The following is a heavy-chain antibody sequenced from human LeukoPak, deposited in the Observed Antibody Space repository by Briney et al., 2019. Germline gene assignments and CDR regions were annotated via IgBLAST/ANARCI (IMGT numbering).Heavy chain of an antibody. J-gene: IGHJ6*02. CDR2: IKEDGSEE. Sequence: GGSLRLSCAASGFTFSNYWMTWVRQAPGKGLEGVAAIKEDGSEEYYMDSVKGRFTISRDNAKNSLYLHMNSLRDEDTAVYHCATYINWVAGDVWGQGTAVSVSS. CDR3: ATYINWVAGDV. D-gene: IGHD1-1*01. CDR1: GFTFSNYW. V-gene: IGHV3-7*01.